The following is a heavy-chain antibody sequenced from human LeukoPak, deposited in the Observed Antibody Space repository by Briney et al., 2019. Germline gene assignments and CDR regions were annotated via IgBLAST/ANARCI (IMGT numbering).Heavy chain of an antibody. D-gene: IGHD3-16*02. CDR1: GGSISSSSYY. CDR2: IYYSGST. CDR3: ARRKYYDYVWGSYRVPNWFDP. J-gene: IGHJ5*02. V-gene: IGHV4-39*07. Sequence: SETLSLTCTVSGGSISSSSYYWGWIRQPPGKGLEWIGSIYYSGSTYYNPSLKSRVTMSVDTSKNQFSLKLSSVTAADTAVYYCARRKYYDYVWGSYRVPNWFDPWGQGTLVTVSS.